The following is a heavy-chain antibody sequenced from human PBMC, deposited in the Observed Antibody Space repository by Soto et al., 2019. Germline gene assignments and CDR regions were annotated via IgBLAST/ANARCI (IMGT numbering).Heavy chain of an antibody. D-gene: IGHD3-22*01. CDR3: ARPTYYYDSSGPPGY. J-gene: IGHJ4*02. CDR2: INAGNGNT. V-gene: IGHV1-3*01. CDR1: VYTFTSYA. Sequence: ASVKVSCKPSVYTFTSYAMHLVRQAPGQRVEWMGWINAGNGNTKYSQKFQGRVTITRDTSASTAYMELNSLRVEDTAVYYCARPTYYYDSSGPPGYWGQGTLVTVSS.